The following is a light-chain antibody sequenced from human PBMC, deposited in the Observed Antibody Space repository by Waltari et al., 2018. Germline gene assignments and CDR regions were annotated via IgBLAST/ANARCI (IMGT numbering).Light chain of an antibody. Sequence: QSVLTQPPSASGTPGQRVTISCSGSYSNIGSNPVNWYQQLPGTAPKLLIHRTSQRPSGVPDRVSGSKSGTSVSRAISGLQSDDEADYYCATWDGSLEGYVFGTGTKVSVL. J-gene: IGLJ1*01. V-gene: IGLV1-44*01. CDR2: RTS. CDR3: ATWDGSLEGYV. CDR1: YSNIGSNP.